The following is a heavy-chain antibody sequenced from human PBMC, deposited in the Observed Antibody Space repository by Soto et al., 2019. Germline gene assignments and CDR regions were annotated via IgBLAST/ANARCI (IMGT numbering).Heavy chain of an antibody. D-gene: IGHD2-15*01. CDR1: GGSFSGYY. Sequence: SETLSLTCAVYGGSFSGYYWSWIRQPPGKGLEWIGEINHSGSANYNPSLKSRVTISVDTSKNQFPLKLSSVTAADTAVYYCARVVVVAATPDPYYMDVWGKGTTVTVSS. J-gene: IGHJ6*03. CDR3: ARVVVVAATPDPYYMDV. V-gene: IGHV4-34*01. CDR2: INHSGSA.